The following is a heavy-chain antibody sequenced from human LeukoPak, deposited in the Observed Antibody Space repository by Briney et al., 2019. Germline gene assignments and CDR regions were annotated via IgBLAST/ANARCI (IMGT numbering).Heavy chain of an antibody. V-gene: IGHV1-2*02. CDR3: ARNIWFGESADAFDI. Sequence: ASVKVSCKASGGTFSSYAISWVRQAPGQGLEWMGWINPNSGGTNYAQKFQGRVTMTRDTSISTAYMELSRLRSDDTAVYYCARNIWFGESADAFDIWGQGTMVTVSS. D-gene: IGHD3-10*01. CDR1: GGTFSSYA. J-gene: IGHJ3*02. CDR2: INPNSGGT.